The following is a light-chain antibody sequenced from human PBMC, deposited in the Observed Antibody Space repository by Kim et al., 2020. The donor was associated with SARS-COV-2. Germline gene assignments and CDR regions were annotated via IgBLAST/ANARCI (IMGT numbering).Light chain of an antibody. J-gene: IGLJ1*01. CDR3: QAWDSSRYV. Sequence: SVSPGKTATITCSGEDLGNKFVCWYRQKPGQSPVLVMYEDVKRPSGIPERFSGSNSGNTATLTISGTQAMDEADYYCQAWDSSRYVFGTGTKVTVL. CDR1: DLGNKF. V-gene: IGLV3-1*01. CDR2: EDV.